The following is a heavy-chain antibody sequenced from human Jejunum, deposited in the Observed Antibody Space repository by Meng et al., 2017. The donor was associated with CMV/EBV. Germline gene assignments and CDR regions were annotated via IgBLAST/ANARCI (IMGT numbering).Heavy chain of an antibody. CDR1: IYTFTGYY. CDR2: INPNSGGT. D-gene: IGHD7-27*01. CDR3: VRANLGSADY. Sequence: QGQRVQSGAEVKKPGASVKVSYKASIYTFTGYYIHWVRQAPGQGLEWLGWINPNSGGTNSAQSFQGRVTMTRDTSISTAYMELSSLRSDDAAIYYCVRANLGSADYWGQGTLVTVSS. V-gene: IGHV1-2*02. J-gene: IGHJ4*02.